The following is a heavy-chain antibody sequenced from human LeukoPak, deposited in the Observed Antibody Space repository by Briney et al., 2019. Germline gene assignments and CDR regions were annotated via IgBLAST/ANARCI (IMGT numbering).Heavy chain of an antibody. CDR3: ATRGVVIRVILVGFHKQAYYFDS. CDR2: ISDSGGGT. J-gene: IGHJ4*02. D-gene: IGHD3-22*01. Sequence: GGSLRLSCAVSGITLSNYGMSWVRQAPGRGLEWVAGISDSGGGTTYADSVKRRFTISSDNPKNTLHLQMNSLRVEDTAVYFCATRGVVIRVILVGFHKQAYYFDSWGQGALVTVSS. V-gene: IGHV3-23*01. CDR1: GITLSNYG.